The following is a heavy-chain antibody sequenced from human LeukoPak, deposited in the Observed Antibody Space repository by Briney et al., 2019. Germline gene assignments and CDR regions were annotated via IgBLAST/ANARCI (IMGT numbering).Heavy chain of an antibody. CDR1: GGSISSYY. V-gene: IGHV4-39*07. J-gene: IGHJ6*03. CDR2: IYYSGST. Sequence: SETLSLTCTVSGGSISSYYCAWIRQPPGKGLEWIGSIYYSGSTYYNPSLKSRVTISVDTSKTQFSLRLSSVTAADTAVYYCARTHYYYYYMDVWGKGTTVTVS. CDR3: ARTHYYYYYMDV.